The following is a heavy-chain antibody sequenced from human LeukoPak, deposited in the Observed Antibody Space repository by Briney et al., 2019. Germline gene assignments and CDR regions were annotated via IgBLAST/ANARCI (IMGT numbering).Heavy chain of an antibody. V-gene: IGHV4-59*01. CDR1: GGSISRYY. Sequence: NSSETLSLTCTVSGGSISRYYWSWIRRPPGKGLEWIGYIDDSGNTNYNPSLKSQVTISVDKSKNQFSLKLSFVTAADTAMYYCARGGIYDFWSGYPYGMDVWGQGTTVTVSS. CDR3: ARGGIYDFWSGYPYGMDV. J-gene: IGHJ6*02. CDR2: IDDSGNT. D-gene: IGHD3-3*01.